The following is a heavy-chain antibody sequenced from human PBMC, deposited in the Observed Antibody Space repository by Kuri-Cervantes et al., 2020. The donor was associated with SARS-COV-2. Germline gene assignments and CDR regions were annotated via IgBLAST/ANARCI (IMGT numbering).Heavy chain of an antibody. CDR1: GFTFSSYS. CDR3: AKTTQYQLLYYGQTTYFDY. Sequence: GGSLRLSCAASGFTFSSYSMNWVRQAPGKGLEWVSAISGSGGSTYYADSAKGRFTISRDNSKNTLYLQMNSLRAEDTAVYYCAKTTQYQLLYYGQTTYFDYWGQGTLVTVSS. J-gene: IGHJ4*02. V-gene: IGHV3-23*01. D-gene: IGHD2-2*02. CDR2: ISGSGGST.